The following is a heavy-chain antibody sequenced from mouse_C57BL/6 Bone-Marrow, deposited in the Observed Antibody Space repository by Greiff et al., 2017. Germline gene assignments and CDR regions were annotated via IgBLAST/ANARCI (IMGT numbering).Heavy chain of an antibody. CDR1: GYTFTSYG. J-gene: IGHJ2*01. CDR2: IYPRSGNT. CDR3: ARYYYYCDYDY. Sequence: QVQLQQSGAELARPGASVKLSCKASGYTFTSYGISWVKQRTGQGLEWIGEIYPRSGNTYYNEKFKGKATLTADKSSSTAYIELRSLTYEATAVYFWARYYYYCDYDYWGQSTTLTVSS. V-gene: IGHV1-81*01. D-gene: IGHD2-13*01.